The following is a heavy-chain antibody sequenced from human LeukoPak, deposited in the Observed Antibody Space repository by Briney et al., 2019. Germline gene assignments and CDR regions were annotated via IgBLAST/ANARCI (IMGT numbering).Heavy chain of an antibody. CDR2: IYPGDADT. V-gene: IGHV5-51*01. Sequence: GESLKISCKGSGYSFTTYWIGRVRQMPGKGLEGRGIIYPGDADTTYSPAFQGQVTISVDKSVNTAYLQWSSLKPSDTAVYYCARHGLGGSGSYSRYWGQGTLVTVSS. CDR1: GYSFTTYW. CDR3: ARHGLGGSGSYSRY. J-gene: IGHJ4*02. D-gene: IGHD1-26*01.